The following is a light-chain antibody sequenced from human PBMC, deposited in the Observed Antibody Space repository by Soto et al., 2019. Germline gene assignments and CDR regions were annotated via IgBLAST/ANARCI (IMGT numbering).Light chain of an antibody. Sequence: DIQMTPSPSTLSASVGDRVTSTFRASQSISVWLAWYQQKPGKAPKLLIYRASRLESGVPSRFSGSGSGTEFTLTISSLQPDDFATYYCQQHQSYSTFGQGTKVDIK. CDR3: QQHQSYST. V-gene: IGKV1-5*03. CDR2: RAS. CDR1: QSISVW. J-gene: IGKJ1*01.